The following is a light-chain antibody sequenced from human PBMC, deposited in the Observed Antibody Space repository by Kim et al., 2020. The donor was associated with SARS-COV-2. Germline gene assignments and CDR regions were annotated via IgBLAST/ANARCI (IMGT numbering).Light chain of an antibody. Sequence: SVSPGQTATITCSGDKLGDKYVCWYQQRSGQSPVLVIFQDAKRPSGIPERFSGSNSGNTATLTISGTQAMDEADYYCQAWDSHTWVFGGGTQLTVL. J-gene: IGLJ3*02. V-gene: IGLV3-1*01. CDR1: KLGDKY. CDR2: QDA. CDR3: QAWDSHTWV.